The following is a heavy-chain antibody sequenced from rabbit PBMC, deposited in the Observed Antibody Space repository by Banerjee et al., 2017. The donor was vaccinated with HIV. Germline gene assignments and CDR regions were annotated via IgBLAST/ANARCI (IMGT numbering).Heavy chain of an antibody. V-gene: IGHV1S45*01. D-gene: IGHD8-1*01. Sequence: QEQLEESGGDLVKPEGSLTLSCTASGFSFSNKYVMCWVRQAPGKGLEWIACINTSSGNTVYATWAKGRLTISKTSSTTVTLQMTSLTAADTATYFCARAGSGYRQFDLWGQGTLVTVS. CDR3: ARAGSGYRQFDL. J-gene: IGHJ4*01. CDR2: INTSSGNT. CDR1: GFSFSNKYV.